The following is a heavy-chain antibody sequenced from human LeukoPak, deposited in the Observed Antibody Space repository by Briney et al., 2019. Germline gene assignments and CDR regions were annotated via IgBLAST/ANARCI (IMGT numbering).Heavy chain of an antibody. V-gene: IGHV3-15*01. CDR2: IKSKTDGGTT. CDR1: GFTFSNAW. CDR3: AKGRQNFDY. Sequence: GGSLRLSCAASGFTFSNAWMSWVRQAPGKGLEWVGRIKSKTDGGTTDYAAPVKGRFTISRDDSKNTLYLQMNSLRAEDTAVYYCAKGRQNFDYWGQGTLVTVSS. J-gene: IGHJ4*02.